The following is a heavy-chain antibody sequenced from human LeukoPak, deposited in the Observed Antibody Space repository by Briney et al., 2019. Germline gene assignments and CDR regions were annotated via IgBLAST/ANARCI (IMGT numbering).Heavy chain of an antibody. CDR3: ARGTREQDYYDSSGYYDGVWFDP. CDR1: GGSISSGGYY. Sequence: PSETLSLTCTDSGGSISSGGYYWSWIRQHPGKGLEWIGYIYYSGSTYYNPSLKSRVTISVDTSKNQFSLKLSSVTAADTAVYYCARGTREQDYYDSSGYYDGVWFDPWGQGTLVTVSS. J-gene: IGHJ5*02. V-gene: IGHV4-31*03. D-gene: IGHD3-22*01. CDR2: IYYSGST.